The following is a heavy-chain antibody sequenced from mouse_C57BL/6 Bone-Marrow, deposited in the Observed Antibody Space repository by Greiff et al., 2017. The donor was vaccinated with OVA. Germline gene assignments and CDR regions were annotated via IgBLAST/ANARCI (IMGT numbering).Heavy chain of an antibody. J-gene: IGHJ4*01. CDR3: SKRFDAMYY. CDR1: GFTFRSYA. Sequence: EVKLVESGGGLVKPGGSLKLSCEASGFTFRSYAMSWVRQTPEKRLEWVATISAGGSYTYYKDNVKGRFTISRENAKNNLYLQMSQLKSEDTAMYYCSKRFDAMYYWGQGTAVTVSS. V-gene: IGHV5-4*03. CDR2: ISAGGSYT.